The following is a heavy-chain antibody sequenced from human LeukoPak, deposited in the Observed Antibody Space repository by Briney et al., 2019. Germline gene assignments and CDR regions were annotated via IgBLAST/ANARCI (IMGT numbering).Heavy chain of an antibody. Sequence: SVKVSCKASGGTFSNYAINWVRQAPGQGLDWLGGIVPVLGTANYAQKFQGRVTITTDESTSTVYMELSSLRSGDTAVYYCARVLRTCSGGSCYPLVYWGQGTLVTVSS. CDR2: IVPVLGTA. CDR3: ARVLRTCSGGSCYPLVY. CDR1: GGTFSNYA. J-gene: IGHJ4*02. V-gene: IGHV1-69*05. D-gene: IGHD2-15*01.